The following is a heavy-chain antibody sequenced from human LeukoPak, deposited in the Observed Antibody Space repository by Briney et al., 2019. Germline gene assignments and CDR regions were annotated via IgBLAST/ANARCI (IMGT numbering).Heavy chain of an antibody. CDR1: GYIFTSYW. V-gene: IGHV5-51*01. Sequence: GASLKISCKGSGYIFTSYWIGWVRQMPGKGLEWMGIIYPGDSDTRYSPSFQGQVTISADKSISTAYLQWSSLKASDTAMYYCARQPGVCGGDCRDNKNWFDPWGQGTLVTVSS. CDR3: ARQPGVCGGDCRDNKNWFDP. J-gene: IGHJ5*02. D-gene: IGHD2-21*02. CDR2: IYPGDSDT.